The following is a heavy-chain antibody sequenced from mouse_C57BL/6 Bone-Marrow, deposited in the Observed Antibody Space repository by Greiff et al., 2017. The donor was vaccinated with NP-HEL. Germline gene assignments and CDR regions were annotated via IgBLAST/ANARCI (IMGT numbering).Heavy chain of an antibody. J-gene: IGHJ2*01. D-gene: IGHD6-1*01. CDR1: GFTFSSYG. Sequence: EVKLVESGGDLVKPGGSLKLSCAASGFTFSSYGMSWVRQTPDKRLEWVATISSGGSYTYYPDSVKGRVTISRDNAKNTLYLQMSSLKSEDTAMYYCARGGLEPLDYWGQGTTLTVSS. CDR3: ARGGLEPLDY. CDR2: ISSGGSYT. V-gene: IGHV5-6*02.